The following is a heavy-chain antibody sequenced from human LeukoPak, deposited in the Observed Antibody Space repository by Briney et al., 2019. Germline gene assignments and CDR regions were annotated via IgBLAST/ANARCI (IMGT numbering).Heavy chain of an antibody. V-gene: IGHV3-30-3*01. CDR3: ARDGAFGGFLKEFYYYGMDV. CDR1: GFTFSNYG. Sequence: GGSLRLSCAASGFTFSNYGIRWDRQAPGKGLEWVAVVSYSGNNKYYADSVKGRFTISRDNLKNTLNLQMDNLSAEDTAVYYCARDGAFGGFLKEFYYYGMDVWGQGSTVTVSS. D-gene: IGHD2-15*01. CDR2: VSYSGNNK. J-gene: IGHJ6*02.